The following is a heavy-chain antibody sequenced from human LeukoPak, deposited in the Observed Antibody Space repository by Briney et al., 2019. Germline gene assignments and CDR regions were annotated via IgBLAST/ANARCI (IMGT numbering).Heavy chain of an antibody. D-gene: IGHD2-15*01. CDR2: INPSDAST. J-gene: IGHJ4*02. V-gene: IGHV1-46*01. CDR1: GYTFTNYY. Sequence: ASVKVSCKASGYTFTNYYMHWVRQAPGQGLEWLGMINPSDASTNYEQKFQGRVTMTRDTSTNTVYMGVSSLRAEDTAVYYCAREVGYCTGGSCPGYWGQGTRVTVSS. CDR3: AREVGYCTGGSCPGY.